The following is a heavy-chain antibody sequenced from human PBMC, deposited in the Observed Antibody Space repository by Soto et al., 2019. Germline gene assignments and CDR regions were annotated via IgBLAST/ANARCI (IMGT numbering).Heavy chain of an antibody. CDR2: IYPGDSDT. D-gene: IGHD6-19*01. CDR3: VRQDGSALYYFDY. Sequence: GESLKISCKGSGYTFTSYWIAWVRQMPGKGLEWMGIIYPGDSDTRYSPSFQGQVSISADKSISTAYLQWSSLKASDTAMYYCVRQDGSALYYFDYWGQGTLVTVSS. CDR1: GYTFTSYW. V-gene: IGHV5-51*01. J-gene: IGHJ4*02.